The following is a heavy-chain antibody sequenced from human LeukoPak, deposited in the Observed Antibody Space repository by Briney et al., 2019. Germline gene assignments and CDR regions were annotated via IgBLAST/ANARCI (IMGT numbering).Heavy chain of an antibody. J-gene: IGHJ5*02. Sequence: GGSLRLSCAASGFTFSDYYMNWIRQAPGKGLEWVSYISSSGSTIYYADSVKGRFTISRDNAKNSLYLQMNSLRAEDTAVYYCARVKYQLLLEWFDPWGQGTLVTVSS. V-gene: IGHV3-11*04. CDR2: ISSSGSTI. CDR3: ARVKYQLLLEWFDP. D-gene: IGHD2-2*01. CDR1: GFTFSDYY.